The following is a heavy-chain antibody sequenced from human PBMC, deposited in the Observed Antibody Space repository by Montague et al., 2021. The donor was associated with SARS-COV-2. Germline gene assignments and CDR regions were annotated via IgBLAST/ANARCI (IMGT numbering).Heavy chain of an antibody. CDR2: ISSSGATI. J-gene: IGHJ4*02. V-gene: IGHV3-48*03. D-gene: IGHD2-8*01. Sequence: SLRLSCAASGFDFFNFDMAWVRQAPGRGLGWISDISSSGATILYADSLEGRFTISRDNIQKSLYLQMNSLRAEDTAVYYCATNKYCTLHDCLHGRHYFDHWGQGTLVTVSS. CDR1: GFDFFNFD. CDR3: ATNKYCTLHDCLHGRHYFDH.